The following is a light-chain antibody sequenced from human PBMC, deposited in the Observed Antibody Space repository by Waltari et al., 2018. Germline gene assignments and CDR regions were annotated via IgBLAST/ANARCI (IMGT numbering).Light chain of an antibody. CDR1: YSNTGRNA. CDR3: ATWDDSLNAWV. J-gene: IGLJ3*02. V-gene: IGLV1-44*01. CDR2: TDN. Sequence: QSVLTQPPSASGTPGQRVTISCSGSYSNTGRNAVNWYQQLPETAPKLLIYTDNQRPSGVPDRFSGSKSGTSASLAISGLQSEDEADYHCATWDDSLNAWVFGGGTKVTVL.